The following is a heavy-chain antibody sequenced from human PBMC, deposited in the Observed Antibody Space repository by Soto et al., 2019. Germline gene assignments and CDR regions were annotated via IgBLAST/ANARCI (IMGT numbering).Heavy chain of an antibody. V-gene: IGHV3-66*01. D-gene: IGHD3-22*01. CDR3: ARDYYDSSGYYFHHY. Sequence: PGGSLRLSCAASGFTVSSNYMSWVRQAPGKGLEWVSVIYSGGSTYYADSVKGRFTISRDNSKNTLYLQMNSLRAEDTAVYYCARDYYDSSGYYFHHYWGQGTLVTVSS. CDR1: GFTVSSNY. J-gene: IGHJ4*02. CDR2: IYSGGST.